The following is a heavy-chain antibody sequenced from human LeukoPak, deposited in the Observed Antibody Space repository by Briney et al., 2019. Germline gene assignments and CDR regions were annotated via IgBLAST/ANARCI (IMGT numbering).Heavy chain of an antibody. V-gene: IGHV3-53*01. CDR3: AKDFGYSYGPFDY. J-gene: IGHJ4*02. CDR1: GFTVSSNY. CDR2: IYSGGST. Sequence: SGGSLRLSCAASGFTVSSNYMSWVRQAPGKGLEWVSVIYSGGSTYYADSVKGRFTISRDNSKNTLYLQMNSLRAEDTAVYYCAKDFGYSYGPFDYWGQGTLVTVSS. D-gene: IGHD5-18*01.